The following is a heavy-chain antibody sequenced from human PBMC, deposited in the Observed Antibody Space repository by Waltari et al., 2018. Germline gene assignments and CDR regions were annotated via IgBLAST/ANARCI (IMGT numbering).Heavy chain of an antibody. CDR1: GYSFTSYW. V-gene: IGHV5-51*01. J-gene: IGHJ5*02. CDR3: ARQLLGYCSGGSCHENWFDP. CDR2: IYPGDSDT. D-gene: IGHD2-15*01. Sequence: EVQLVQSGAEVKKPGESLKISCKGSGYSFTSYWIGWVRQMPGKGLGWMGIIYPGDSDTRYSPSFQGQVTISADKSISTAYLQWSSLKASDTAMYYCARQLLGYCSGGSCHENWFDPWGQGTLVTVSS.